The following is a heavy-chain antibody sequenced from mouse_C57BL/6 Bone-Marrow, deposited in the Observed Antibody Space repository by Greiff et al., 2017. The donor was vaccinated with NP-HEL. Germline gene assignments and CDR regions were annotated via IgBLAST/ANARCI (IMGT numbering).Heavy chain of an antibody. Sequence: EVMLVESGGGLVQPGGSLKLSCAASGFTFSDYYMYWVRQTPEKRLEWVAYISNGGGSTYYPDTVKGRFTISRDNAKNTLYLQRSRLKAEDTDMYDCARLWNWGCADWGKGTLVTVS. J-gene: IGHJ3*01. CDR2: ISNGGGST. CDR3: ARLWNWGCAD. V-gene: IGHV5-12*01. CDR1: GFTFSDYY. D-gene: IGHD4-1*01.